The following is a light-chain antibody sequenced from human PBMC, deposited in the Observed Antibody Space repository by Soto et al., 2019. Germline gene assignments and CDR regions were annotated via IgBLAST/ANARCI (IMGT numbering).Light chain of an antibody. Sequence: QSVLTQPPSGSGDPGQRVTISCTGSSSNIGAGYDVHWYQQLPGTAPKLLIYGNSNRPSGVPDRFSGSKSGTSASLAITGLQAEDEADYYCQSYDSSLSGLYVFGTGTKLTVL. CDR1: SSNIGAGYD. CDR3: QSYDSSLSGLYV. V-gene: IGLV1-40*01. J-gene: IGLJ1*01. CDR2: GNS.